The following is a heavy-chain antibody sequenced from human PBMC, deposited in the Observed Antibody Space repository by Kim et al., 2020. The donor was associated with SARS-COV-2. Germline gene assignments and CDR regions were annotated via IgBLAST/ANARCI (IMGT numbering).Heavy chain of an antibody. J-gene: IGHJ4*02. V-gene: IGHV6-1*01. Sequence: NDYAVSVKSRITINPDTSKNQFSLQLNSVTPEDTAVYYCARRVAEGVFDYWGQGTLVTVSS. D-gene: IGHD2-15*01. CDR2: N. CDR3: ARRVAEGVFDY.